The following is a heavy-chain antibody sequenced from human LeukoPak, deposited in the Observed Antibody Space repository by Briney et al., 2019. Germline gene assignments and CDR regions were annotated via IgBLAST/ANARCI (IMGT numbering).Heavy chain of an antibody. Sequence: GGSLRLSCAASGFTLSSYGMHWVRQAPGKGLEWVAVISYDGSNKYYADSVKGRFTISRDNSKNTLYLQMNSLRAEDTAVYYCASSSIAARRGVDAFDIWGQGTMVTVSS. D-gene: IGHD6-6*01. CDR3: ASSSIAARRGVDAFDI. CDR2: ISYDGSNK. V-gene: IGHV3-30*03. CDR1: GFTLSSYG. J-gene: IGHJ3*02.